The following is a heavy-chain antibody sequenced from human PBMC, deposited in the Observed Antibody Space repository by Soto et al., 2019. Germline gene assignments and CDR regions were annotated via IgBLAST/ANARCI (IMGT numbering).Heavy chain of an antibody. CDR1: VGSISIGGYA. D-gene: IGHD3-22*01. J-gene: IGHJ5*02. Sequence: ALSLTCTFSVGSISIGGYAWSWSRQHRGTGWEWIPYIYYSGSTYYNPSLKSRVTISVGTSKNQFSLKLSSVTAADTAVYYCARDLRTTDSSGYSNNWFDPWGQGTLVTVSS. CDR3: ARDLRTTDSSGYSNNWFDP. V-gene: IGHV4-31*03. CDR2: IYYSGST.